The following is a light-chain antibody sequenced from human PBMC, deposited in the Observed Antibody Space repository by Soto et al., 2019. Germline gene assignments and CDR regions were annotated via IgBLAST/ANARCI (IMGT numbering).Light chain of an antibody. CDR3: SSYAGSNTFV. V-gene: IGLV2-8*01. CDR1: SSDVGGYDY. Sequence: QSALTQPPSASRSPGQAVTISCTGTSSDVGGYDYVSWHQHHPGKAPKLMLYDVSKRPSGVPDRFSGSKSGNTASLTVSGLQAEDEADYYCSSYAGSNTFVFGTGTKATIL. CDR2: DVS. J-gene: IGLJ1*01.